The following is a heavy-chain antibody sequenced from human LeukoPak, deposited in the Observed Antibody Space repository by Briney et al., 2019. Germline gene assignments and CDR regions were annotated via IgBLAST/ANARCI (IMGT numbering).Heavy chain of an antibody. J-gene: IGHJ6*02. CDR3: AKSRPGMDV. CDR1: GFTFSSYA. Sequence: GGSLRLSCAASGFTFSSYAMNWVRQAPGKGLEWVLAIGGRGGSTYYADSVKGRFTISRDNSKNTLYLQMNSLRAEDTAIYYCAKSRPGMDVWGQGTTATVSS. CDR2: IGGRGGST. V-gene: IGHV3-23*01.